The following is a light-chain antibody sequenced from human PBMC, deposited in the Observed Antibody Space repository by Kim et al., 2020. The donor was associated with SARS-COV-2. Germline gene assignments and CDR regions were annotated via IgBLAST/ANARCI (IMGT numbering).Light chain of an antibody. Sequence: SSELTQDPAVSVALGQTVRITCQGDSLRTYYGAWYQQKPGQAPVLLIYNKNNRPSGIPDRFSVSTSGNTASLAITGAQAEDEADYYCNSRDNSADRLGVFGGGTQLTVL. J-gene: IGLJ3*02. CDR3: NSRDNSADRLGV. CDR2: NKN. V-gene: IGLV3-19*01. CDR1: SLRTYY.